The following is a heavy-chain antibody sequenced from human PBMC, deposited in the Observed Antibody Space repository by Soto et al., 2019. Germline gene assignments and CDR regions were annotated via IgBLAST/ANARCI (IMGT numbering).Heavy chain of an antibody. Sequence: SLRLSCAASGFTFSSYSMDWVRQAPGKGLEWVSYISSSSSTIYYADSVKGRFTISRDNAKNSLHLQMNSLRDEDTAVYYCARDDVLCDGGRCYGVTLAVWGKGTTVTVSS. CDR1: GFTFSSYS. D-gene: IGHD2-15*01. V-gene: IGHV3-48*02. CDR3: ARDDVLCDGGRCYGVTLAV. CDR2: ISSSSSTI. J-gene: IGHJ6*04.